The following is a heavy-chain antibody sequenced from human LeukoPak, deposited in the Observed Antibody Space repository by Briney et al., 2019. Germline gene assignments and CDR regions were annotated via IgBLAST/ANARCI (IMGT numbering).Heavy chain of an antibody. D-gene: IGHD2-21*02. J-gene: IGHJ5*02. V-gene: IGHV4-61*01. CDR3: ARGVPTATARWFDP. Sequence: SETLSLTCTVSGGSVGSGNYYWSWIRQPPGKGLEWIGYIYYSGSTNYNPSLKSRVTISVDTSKNQFSLKLSSVTAADTAVYYCARGVPTATARWFDPWGQGTLVTVSS. CDR1: GGSVGSGNYY. CDR2: IYYSGST.